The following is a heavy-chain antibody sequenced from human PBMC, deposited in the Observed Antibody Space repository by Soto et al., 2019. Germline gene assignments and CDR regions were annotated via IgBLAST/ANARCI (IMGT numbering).Heavy chain of an antibody. CDR1: GGPIRNYY. V-gene: IGHV4-59*01. Sequence: SETLSPTCTFSGGPIRNYYWNRIPQPPGEGPEWIGYIYYSGNTNYNPSLKSRVTISVDRSKNQFSLKLTSVTAADTAVYFCARDGRLMLRGFSFYNGMDVWGQGTTVTVSS. CDR2: IYYSGNT. D-gene: IGHD3-10*01. J-gene: IGHJ6*02. CDR3: ARDGRLMLRGFSFYNGMDV.